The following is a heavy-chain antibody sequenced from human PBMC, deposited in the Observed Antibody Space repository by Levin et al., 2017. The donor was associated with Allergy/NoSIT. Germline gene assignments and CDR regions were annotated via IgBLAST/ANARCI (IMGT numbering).Heavy chain of an antibody. CDR3: AADYRSGYYGQYWYFDL. CDR1: GFTFTSSA. J-gene: IGHJ2*01. Sequence: ASVKVSCKASGFTFTSSAVQWVRQARGQRLEWIGWIVVGSGNTNYAQKFQERVTITRDMSTSTAYMELSSLRSEDTAVYYCAADYRSGYYGQYWYFDLWGRGTLVTVSS. CDR2: IVVGSGNT. V-gene: IGHV1-58*01. D-gene: IGHD3-3*01.